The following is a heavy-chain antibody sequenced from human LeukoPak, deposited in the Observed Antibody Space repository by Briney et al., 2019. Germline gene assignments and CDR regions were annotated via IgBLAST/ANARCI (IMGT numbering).Heavy chain of an antibody. V-gene: IGHV4-4*07. Sequence: SETLSLTCSVTGGSVSSYYWSWIRQPAGKGLEWIGRISASGSSNYNPSLRSRVIMSVDTPKNQFSLNLSSVTAADTAVYYCATEGGGPRWLDPWGQGTLVTVSS. J-gene: IGHJ5*02. D-gene: IGHD6-25*01. CDR1: GGSVSSYY. CDR3: ATEGGGPRWLDP. CDR2: ISASGSS.